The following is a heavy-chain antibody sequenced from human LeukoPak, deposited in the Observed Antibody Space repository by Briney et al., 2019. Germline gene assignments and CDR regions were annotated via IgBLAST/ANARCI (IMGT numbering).Heavy chain of an antibody. CDR1: GGSISSSSYY. Sequence: SETLSLTCTVSGGSISSSSYYWGWIRQPPGKGLEWIGSINYSGSTYYNPSLKSRVTISVDTSKNQFSLKLSSVTAADTAVYYCARGAVGYDFWSGYYPLEYYFDYWGQGTLVTVSS. CDR2: INYSGST. CDR3: ARGAVGYDFWSGYYPLEYYFDY. J-gene: IGHJ4*02. V-gene: IGHV4-39*01. D-gene: IGHD3-3*01.